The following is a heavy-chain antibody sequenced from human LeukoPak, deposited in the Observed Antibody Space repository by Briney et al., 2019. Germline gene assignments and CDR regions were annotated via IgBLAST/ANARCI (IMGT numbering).Heavy chain of an antibody. Sequence: TSETLSLTCTVSGGSISSYYWSWIRQPPGKGLEWIGYIYYSGSTNYNPSLKSRVTISVDTSKNQFSLKLSSVTAADTAVYYCARTSSTTSSIDYWGQGTLVTVSS. D-gene: IGHD2-2*01. V-gene: IGHV4-59*12. CDR2: IYYSGST. CDR1: GGSISSYY. J-gene: IGHJ4*02. CDR3: ARTSSTTSSIDY.